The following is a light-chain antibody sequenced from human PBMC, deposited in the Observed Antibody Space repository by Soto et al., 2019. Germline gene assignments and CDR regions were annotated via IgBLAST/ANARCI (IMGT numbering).Light chain of an antibody. CDR2: DAS. J-gene: IGKJ1*01. V-gene: IGKV3-15*01. CDR1: QSVNSD. CDR3: QQYNDWPT. Sequence: EIVMTQSPATLSVSPGDRATLSCRASQSVNSDLAWYQQKPGQAPRLLIYDASTRATGIPARFSGSGSGTEFTLTISSLQSEDFALYFFQQYNDWPTFGQGTNVEI.